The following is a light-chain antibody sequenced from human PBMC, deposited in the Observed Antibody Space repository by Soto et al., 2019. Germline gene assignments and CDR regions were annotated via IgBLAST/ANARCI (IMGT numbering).Light chain of an antibody. CDR2: AAS. V-gene: IGKV1-39*01. J-gene: IGKJ1*01. Sequence: DIQMTQSPSSLSASVGDRVTITCRASQSISNYLNWYQQKPGKAPNLLIYAASSLQSGVPSRFSGRGSGTDFTLTISSLQTEDFATYFCQQSYSTPRTFGQGTKVDIK. CDR1: QSISNY. CDR3: QQSYSTPRT.